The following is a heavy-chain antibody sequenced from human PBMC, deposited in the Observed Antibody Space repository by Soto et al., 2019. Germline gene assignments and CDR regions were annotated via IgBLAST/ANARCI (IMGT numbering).Heavy chain of an antibody. J-gene: IGHJ4*02. Sequence: PSETLSLTCTVSGGSISSGDYYWSWIRQPPGKGLEWIGYIYYSGSTYYNPSLKSRVTISVDTSKNQFSLKFSSVTAADTAVFYCSRGSYYYDSSGYYHYSGQGTLVPVSS. V-gene: IGHV4-30-4*01. CDR2: IYYSGST. D-gene: IGHD3-22*01. CDR1: GGSISSGDYY. CDR3: SRGSYYYDSSGYYHY.